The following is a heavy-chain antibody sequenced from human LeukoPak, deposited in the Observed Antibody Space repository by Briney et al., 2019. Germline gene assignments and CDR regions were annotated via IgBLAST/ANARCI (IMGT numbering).Heavy chain of an antibody. Sequence: PSETLSLTCAVYGGSFSGYYWSWIRQPPGKGLEWIGEINHSGSTNYNPSLKSRVTISVDTSKNQFSLKLSSVTAADTAVYYCARERTLVVGARYWFDPWGQGTLVTVSS. J-gene: IGHJ5*02. D-gene: IGHD1-26*01. CDR2: INHSGST. CDR1: GGSFSGYY. V-gene: IGHV4-34*01. CDR3: ARERTLVVGARYWFDP.